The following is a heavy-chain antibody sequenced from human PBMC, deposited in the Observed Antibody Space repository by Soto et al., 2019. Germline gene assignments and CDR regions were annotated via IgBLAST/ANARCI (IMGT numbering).Heavy chain of an antibody. CDR2: RYYSGNT. CDR1: GVSITSGSYY. CDR3: ARGGYDTSGQTFIGWGPDC. J-gene: IGHJ4*02. D-gene: IGHD3-22*01. V-gene: IGHV4-30-4*01. Sequence: HGQLQESGPGPVTPSQTLSLSCTVSGVSITSGSYYWTWVRQSPGKGLEWIGYRYYSGNTYYNPSLNSRASISVDTSKNQFFLKLTSVTAADTAVYFCARGGYDTSGQTFIGWGPDCWGQGTLVTVSS.